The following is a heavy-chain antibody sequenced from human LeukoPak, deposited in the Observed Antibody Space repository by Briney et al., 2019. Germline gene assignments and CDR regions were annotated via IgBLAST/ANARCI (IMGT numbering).Heavy chain of an antibody. V-gene: IGHV3-23*01. Sequence: GGSLRLSCAASGMPFSSDAMSWVRQAPGKGLEWVSAINGGTTLYADSVKGRFTISRGNSKNTLYLHMNSLRAEDTAVYYCARRSGIAVAGAFDYWGQGTLVTVSS. CDR3: ARRSGIAVAGAFDY. CDR1: GMPFSSDA. J-gene: IGHJ4*02. CDR2: INGGTT. D-gene: IGHD6-19*01.